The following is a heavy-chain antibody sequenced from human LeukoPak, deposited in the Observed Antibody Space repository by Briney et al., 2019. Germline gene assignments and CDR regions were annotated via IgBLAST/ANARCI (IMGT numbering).Heavy chain of an antibody. Sequence: SETLSLTCTVSGGSISTYYWNWLRQPPGKGLEWIGHIYYSGSTNYNPSLKSRVTISVDTSKNHFSLKLTSVTAADTAVYYCARQSISGSSLSYFDYWGQGTLVNVSS. J-gene: IGHJ4*02. V-gene: IGHV4-59*01. CDR3: ARQSISGSSLSYFDY. CDR1: GGSISTYY. D-gene: IGHD3-22*01. CDR2: IYYSGST.